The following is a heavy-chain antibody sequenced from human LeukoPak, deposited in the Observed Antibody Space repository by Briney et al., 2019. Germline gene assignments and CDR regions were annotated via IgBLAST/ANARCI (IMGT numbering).Heavy chain of an antibody. CDR1: GFTFSSYA. D-gene: IGHD2-2*01. J-gene: IGHJ4*02. Sequence: GGCLRLSCAASGFTFSSYAMSWVRQAPGKGLEWVSAISGSGGSTYYADSVKGRFTISRDNSKNTLYLQMNSLRAEDTAVYYCAKVGADCSSTSCRTQKIYYFDYWGQGTLVTVSS. CDR3: AKVGADCSSTSCRTQKIYYFDY. CDR2: ISGSGGST. V-gene: IGHV3-23*01.